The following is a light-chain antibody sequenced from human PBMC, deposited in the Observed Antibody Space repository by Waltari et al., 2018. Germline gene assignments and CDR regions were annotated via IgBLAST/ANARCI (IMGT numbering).Light chain of an antibody. J-gene: IGLJ2*01. CDR1: ISNIGNYY. Sequence: QSVLTQPPSVSAAPGQKVTIYCSGSISNIGNYYVSWYHQLPGAAPKRLIYDNNKRPSGIPDRFSASKSGTSATLGIAGLQIGDEADYYCATWDNSLREVVFGGGTKLTVL. V-gene: IGLV1-51*01. CDR3: ATWDNSLREVV. CDR2: DNN.